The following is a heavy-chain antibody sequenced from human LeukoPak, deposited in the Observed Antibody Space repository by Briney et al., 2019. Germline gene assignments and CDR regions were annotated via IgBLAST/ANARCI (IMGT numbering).Heavy chain of an antibody. CDR2: ISGSGGST. D-gene: IGHD7-27*01. Sequence: GGSLRLSCAASGFTFSSYAMSWVRQAPGKGLEWVSAISGSGGSTYYADSVKGRFTISRDNSKNTLYLQMNSLRAEDTAVYYRASHWGGITPLFDYWGQGTLVTVSS. J-gene: IGHJ4*02. CDR3: ASHWGGITPLFDY. V-gene: IGHV3-23*01. CDR1: GFTFSSYA.